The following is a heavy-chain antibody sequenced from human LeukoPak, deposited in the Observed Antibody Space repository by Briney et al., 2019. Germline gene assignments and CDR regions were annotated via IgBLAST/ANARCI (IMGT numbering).Heavy chain of an antibody. CDR2: INPNSGGT. D-gene: IGHD3-3*01. CDR3: ARDWSGYSGFDY. CDR1: GYTFTGYY. Sequence: ASVKVSCKASGYTFTGYYIHWVRQAPGQGLEWMGWINPNSGGTEYAQKFQGWVTMTRDTSISTVYIELNRLTSDDTAVYYCARDWSGYSGFDYWGQGTLVTVSS. J-gene: IGHJ4*02. V-gene: IGHV1-2*04.